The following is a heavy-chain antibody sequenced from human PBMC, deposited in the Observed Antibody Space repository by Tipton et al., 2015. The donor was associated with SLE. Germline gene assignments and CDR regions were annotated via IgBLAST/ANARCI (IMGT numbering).Heavy chain of an antibody. CDR2: IYCSGST. J-gene: IGHJ6*02. CDR3: ASHGFYYYYGMDV. V-gene: IGHV4-39*07. Sequence: TLSLTCTVSGGSISSSSYYWGWIRQPPGKGLEWIGTIYCSGSTYYNPSLKSRVTISVDTSKNQFSLKLSSVTAADTAVYYCASHGFYYYYGMDVWGQGTTDTVSS. CDR1: GGSISSSSYY.